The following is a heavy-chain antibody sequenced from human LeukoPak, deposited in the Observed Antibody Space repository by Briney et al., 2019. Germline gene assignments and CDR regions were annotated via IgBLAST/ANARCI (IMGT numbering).Heavy chain of an antibody. J-gene: IGHJ4*02. CDR2: IRSDGSTK. Sequence: GGSLRLSCAASGFTFSSCGMHWVRQTPGKGLVWVAFIRSDGSTKYYADSVKGRFTISRDNSRNTLYLQMNSLRAEDTAVYFCAKDEWYSSGWYLDYWGQGTLVTVSS. CDR1: GFTFSSCG. V-gene: IGHV3-30*02. CDR3: AKDEWYSSGWYLDY. D-gene: IGHD6-19*01.